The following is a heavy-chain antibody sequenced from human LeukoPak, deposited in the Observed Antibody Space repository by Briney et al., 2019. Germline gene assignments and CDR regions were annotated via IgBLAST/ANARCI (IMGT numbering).Heavy chain of an antibody. CDR1: GGSISSGDYH. CDR2: IYYSGST. J-gene: IGHJ5*02. Sequence: SETLSLTCTVSGGSISSGDYHWSWIRQPPGKGLEWIGYIYYSGSTYYNPSLKSRVTISVDTSKNQFSLKLSSVTAADTAVYYCARYYYGSGIEDWFDPWGQGTLVTVSS. V-gene: IGHV4-30-4*01. D-gene: IGHD3-10*01. CDR3: ARYYYGSGIEDWFDP.